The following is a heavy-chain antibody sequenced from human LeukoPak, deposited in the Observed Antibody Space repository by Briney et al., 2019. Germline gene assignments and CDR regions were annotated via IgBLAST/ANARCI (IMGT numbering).Heavy chain of an antibody. V-gene: IGHV3-74*01. Sequence: GGSLRLSCAASGITFSAYWMHWVRQAPGKGLVWVSHINTDGSSTSYADSVKGRFSISRDNAKSTLYLQMNSLRAEDTAVYYCIRGRDLRYFDWINTWLYWGQGTLVTVSS. CDR3: IRGRDLRYFDWINTWLY. J-gene: IGHJ4*02. CDR2: INTDGSST. CDR1: GITFSAYW. D-gene: IGHD3-9*01.